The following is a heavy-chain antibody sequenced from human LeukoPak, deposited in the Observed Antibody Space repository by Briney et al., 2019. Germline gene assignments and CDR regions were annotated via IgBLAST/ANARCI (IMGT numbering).Heavy chain of an antibody. CDR2: MSYSGTT. CDR1: GGSISSSGSY. D-gene: IGHD6-19*01. Sequence: PSETLSLTCTVSGGSISSSGSYWGGIRQPPGKGLEWIASMSYSGTTYYNPSLKSRVTISVDTSKNQFSLRLNSVTAADTAVYYCARRGYSSGWLDRWGQGTLVTVSS. V-gene: IGHV4-39*01. CDR3: ARRGYSSGWLDR. J-gene: IGHJ4*02.